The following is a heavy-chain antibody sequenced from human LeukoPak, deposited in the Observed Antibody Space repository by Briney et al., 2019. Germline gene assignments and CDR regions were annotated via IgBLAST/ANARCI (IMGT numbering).Heavy chain of an antibody. CDR1: GYTFTGYY. Sequence: ASVKVSYKASGYTFTGYYMHWVRQAPGQGLEWMGWINPNSGGTNYAQKFQGRVTMTRDTSISTAYMELSRLRSDDTAVYYCARVPTKAIMFDPWGQGTLVTVSS. J-gene: IGHJ5*02. V-gene: IGHV1-2*02. CDR3: ARVPTKAIMFDP. CDR2: INPNSGGT.